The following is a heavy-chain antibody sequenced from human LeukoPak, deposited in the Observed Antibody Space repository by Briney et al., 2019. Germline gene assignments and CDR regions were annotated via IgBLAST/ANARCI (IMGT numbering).Heavy chain of an antibody. CDR1: GGSFSGYY. D-gene: IGHD6-19*01. V-gene: IGHV4-34*01. J-gene: IGHJ4*02. CDR3: ARGRGNSSGWSFDY. CDR2: INHSGST. Sequence: PSGTLSLTCAVYGGSFSGYYWSWIRQPPGKGLEWIGEINHSGSTNYNPSLESRVTISVDTSKNQFSLKLSSVTAADTAVYYRARGRGNSSGWSFDYWGQGTLVTVSS.